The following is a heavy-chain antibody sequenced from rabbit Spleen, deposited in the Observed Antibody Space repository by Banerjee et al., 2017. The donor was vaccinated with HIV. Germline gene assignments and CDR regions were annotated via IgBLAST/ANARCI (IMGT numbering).Heavy chain of an antibody. CDR1: GVSFSDKDV. CDR2: INAATAKP. J-gene: IGHJ4*01. CDR3: ARDLVGVIGWNFYL. D-gene: IGHD1-1*01. Sequence: QEQLVESGGGLVKPEGSLTLTCKASGVSFSDKDVMCWVRQAPGKGLEWIACINAATAKPVYATWAKGRFTISRTSSTTVTLRMTSLTAADTATYFCARDLVGVIGWNFYLWGQGTLVTVS. V-gene: IGHV1S45*01.